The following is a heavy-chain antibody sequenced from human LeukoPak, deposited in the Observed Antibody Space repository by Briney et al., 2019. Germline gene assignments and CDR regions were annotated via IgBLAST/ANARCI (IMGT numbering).Heavy chain of an antibody. D-gene: IGHD4-17*01. J-gene: IGHJ2*01. CDR3: ANTPLSHDYGDYEGYFDL. CDR1: GGSISSYY. Sequence: SETLSLTCTVSGGSISSYYWSWIRQPPGKGLEWIGYIYYSGSTNYNPSLKSRVTISVDTSKNQFSLKLSSVTAADTAVYYCANTPLSHDYGDYEGYFDLWGRGTLVTVSS. CDR2: IYYSGST. V-gene: IGHV4-59*01.